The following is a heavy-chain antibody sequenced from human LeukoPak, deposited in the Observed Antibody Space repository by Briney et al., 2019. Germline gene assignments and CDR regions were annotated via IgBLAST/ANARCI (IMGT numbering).Heavy chain of an antibody. CDR2: IYYSGST. CDR1: GGSISSGSYY. D-gene: IGHD3-9*01. V-gene: IGHV4-39*07. Sequence: PSETLSLTCTVSGGSISSGSYYWGWVRQPPGKGLEWIGNIYYSGSTYYNPSLKSRVSISVDTSKNQFSLKLSSVTAADTAVYYCARTYFDIYWFDPWGQGTLVTVSS. CDR3: ARTYFDIYWFDP. J-gene: IGHJ5*02.